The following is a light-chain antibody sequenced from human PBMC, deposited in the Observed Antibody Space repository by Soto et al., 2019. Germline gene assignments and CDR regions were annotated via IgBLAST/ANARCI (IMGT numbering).Light chain of an antibody. CDR3: AAWDDNRSAPGV. CDR1: SSNIGSNH. J-gene: IGLJ3*02. CDR2: RNN. Sequence: QSVLTQPPSASGTPGQRVTISCSGSSSNIGSNHVYWYQQFPGMAPKILMYRNNQRPSGVPGRFSGAKSGTSASLAISGLRAEDEADDYCAAWDDNRSAPGVFGGGTKVTVL. V-gene: IGLV1-47*02.